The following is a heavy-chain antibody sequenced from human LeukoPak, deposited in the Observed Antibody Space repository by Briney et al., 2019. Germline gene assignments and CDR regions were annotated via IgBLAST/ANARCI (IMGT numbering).Heavy chain of an antibody. CDR1: GFTFSRHW. J-gene: IGHJ6*02. V-gene: IGHV3-7*01. CDR3: ARSYYGSGTSHGMDV. CDR2: IKQDGSEK. D-gene: IGHD3-10*01. Sequence: GGSLRLSCAVSGFTFSRHWMSWVRQAPGKGLEWLANIKQDGSEKYYVDSVEGRFTISRDNAKNSLYLQMNSLRAEDTAVYYCARSYYGSGTSHGMDVWGQGTTVTVSS.